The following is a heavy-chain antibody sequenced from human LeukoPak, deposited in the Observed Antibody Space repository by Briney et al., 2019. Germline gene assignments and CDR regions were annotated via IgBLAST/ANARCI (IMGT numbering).Heavy chain of an antibody. Sequence: GGTLRLSCAASGFTFSSYGMSWVRQAPGKGLEWVSAISGSGGSTYYADSVKGRFTISRDNAKNSLYLQMNSLRAEDTAVYYCAELGITMIGGVWGKGTTVTVSS. CDR3: AELGITMIGGV. CDR1: GFTFSSYG. V-gene: IGHV3-23*01. CDR2: ISGSGGST. J-gene: IGHJ6*04. D-gene: IGHD3-10*02.